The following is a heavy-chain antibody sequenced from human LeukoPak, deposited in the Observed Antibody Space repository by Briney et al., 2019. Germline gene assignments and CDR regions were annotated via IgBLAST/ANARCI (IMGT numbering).Heavy chain of an antibody. V-gene: IGHV3-9*01. CDR3: ARARSSYGYGDAFDI. J-gene: IGHJ3*02. CDR1: GFTFDDYA. Sequence: PGGSLRLSCAASGFTFDDYAMHWVRHGPGKGLEWVSGINWNSDSIGYADSVKGRFTTSRDNSKNTLYLQMNSLRAEDTAVYYCARARSSYGYGDAFDIWGQGTMVTVSS. D-gene: IGHD5-18*01. CDR2: INWNSDSI.